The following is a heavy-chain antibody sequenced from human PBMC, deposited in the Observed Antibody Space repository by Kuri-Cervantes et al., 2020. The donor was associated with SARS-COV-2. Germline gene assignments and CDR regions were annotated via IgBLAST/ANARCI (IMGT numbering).Heavy chain of an antibody. CDR1: GFTFSSYA. Sequence: GESLKISCAASGFTFSSYAMSWVRQAPGKGLGWVSAISGSGGSTYYADSVKGRFTISRDNAKNSLYLQMNSLRAEDTAVYYCARPYDEGPTTPNWGQGTLVTVSS. V-gene: IGHV3-23*01. J-gene: IGHJ4*02. D-gene: IGHD3-22*01. CDR3: ARPYDEGPTTPN. CDR2: ISGSGGST.